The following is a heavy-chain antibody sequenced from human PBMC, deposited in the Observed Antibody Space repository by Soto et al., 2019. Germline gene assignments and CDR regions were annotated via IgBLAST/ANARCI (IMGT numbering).Heavy chain of an antibody. Sequence: SLSLTCLVSGGSISRVGYYWGWIRQNPGKGLEWIGYIYYSGSTYYNPSLKSRVTISVDTSKNQFSLKLSSVTAADTAVYYCARDLWSGLRGPYYYYGMDVWGQGTTVTVSS. CDR2: IYYSGST. D-gene: IGHD3-3*01. CDR3: ARDLWSGLRGPYYYYGMDV. CDR1: GGSISRVGYY. V-gene: IGHV4-31*03. J-gene: IGHJ6*02.